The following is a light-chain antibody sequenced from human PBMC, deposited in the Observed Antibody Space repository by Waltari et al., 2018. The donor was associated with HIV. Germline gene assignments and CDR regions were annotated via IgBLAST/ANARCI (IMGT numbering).Light chain of an antibody. J-gene: IGKJ1*01. Sequence: EIVMTQSPATLSVSPGERATLSCRASQSVSSDLAWYQQKPGQAPRLLIYAASTRATGIPARFSGSGSGTEFTLTISSLQSEDFALFYCQQYNNWWTLGQGTKVEIK. CDR1: QSVSSD. CDR3: QQYNNWWT. CDR2: AAS. V-gene: IGKV3-15*01.